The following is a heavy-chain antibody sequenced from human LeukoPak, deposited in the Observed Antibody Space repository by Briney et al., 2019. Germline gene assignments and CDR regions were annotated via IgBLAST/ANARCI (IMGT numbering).Heavy chain of an antibody. CDR1: GGTFSSYA. V-gene: IGHV1-69*13. J-gene: IGHJ4*02. Sequence: ASVKVSCKASGGTFSSYAISWVRQAPGQGLEWMGGIIPIFGTANYAQKFQGRVTITADESTSTAYMELSSLRSEDTAVYYCAREVDYDILTGCSNDYWGQGTLVTVSS. D-gene: IGHD3-9*01. CDR3: AREVDYDILTGCSNDY. CDR2: IIPIFGTA.